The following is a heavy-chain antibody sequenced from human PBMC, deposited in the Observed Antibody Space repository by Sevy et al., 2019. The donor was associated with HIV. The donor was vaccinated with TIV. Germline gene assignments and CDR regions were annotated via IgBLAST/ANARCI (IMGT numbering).Heavy chain of an antibody. V-gene: IGHV3-21*01. Sequence: GGSLRLSCAASGFTFSSYSMNWVRQAPGKGLEWVSSISSSSSYIYYADSVKGRFTISRDNAKNSLYLQMNSLRAEDTAVYYCARDLRCSSTSCYGSYSYYYGMDVWGQGTTVTVSS. D-gene: IGHD2-2*01. CDR2: ISSSSSYI. CDR3: ARDLRCSSTSCYGSYSYYYGMDV. CDR1: GFTFSSYS. J-gene: IGHJ6*02.